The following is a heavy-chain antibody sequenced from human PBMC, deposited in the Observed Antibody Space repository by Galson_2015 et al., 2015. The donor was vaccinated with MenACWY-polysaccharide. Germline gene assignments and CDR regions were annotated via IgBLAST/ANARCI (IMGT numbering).Heavy chain of an antibody. CDR2: VSASGAVT. Sequence: SLRLSCAASGFTFSSYTMSWVRQAPGRGLEWVSGVSASGAVTYYADSVKGRFTLSRANSKNTLYLQMNSLRDADTAAYYCANPGPSTGRTRDVDYWGQGTLVTVS. D-gene: IGHD1-14*01. CDR1: GFTFSSYT. V-gene: IGHV3-23*01. CDR3: ANPGPSTGRTRDVDY. J-gene: IGHJ4*02.